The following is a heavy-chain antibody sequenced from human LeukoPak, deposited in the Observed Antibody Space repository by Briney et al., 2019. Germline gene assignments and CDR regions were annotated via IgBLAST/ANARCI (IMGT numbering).Heavy chain of an antibody. CDR3: AKDRTPDVLLWFGGPAGT. Sequence: PGGSLRLSCAASGFTFSSYAMSWVRQAPGKGLEWVSAISGSGSTYYADSVKGRFTISRDNSKNTLYLQMNSLRAEDTAVYYCAKDRTPDVLLWFGGPAGTWGQGTLVTVSS. CDR1: GFTFSSYA. D-gene: IGHD3-10*01. J-gene: IGHJ5*02. V-gene: IGHV3-23*01. CDR2: ISGSGST.